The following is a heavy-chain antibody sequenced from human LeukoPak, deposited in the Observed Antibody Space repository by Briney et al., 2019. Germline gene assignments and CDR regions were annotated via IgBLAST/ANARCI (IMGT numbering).Heavy chain of an antibody. Sequence: ASVKVSCKASGYTFTGYYMHWVRQAPGQGLEWMGWINPNSGGTNYAQKFQGRVTMTRDTSISTAYMELSRLRSDDTAVYYCARGFGPAAMNYYMDVWGKGTTVTISS. CDR3: ARGFGPAAMNYYMDV. J-gene: IGHJ6*03. CDR2: INPNSGGT. D-gene: IGHD2-2*01. V-gene: IGHV1-2*02. CDR1: GYTFTGYY.